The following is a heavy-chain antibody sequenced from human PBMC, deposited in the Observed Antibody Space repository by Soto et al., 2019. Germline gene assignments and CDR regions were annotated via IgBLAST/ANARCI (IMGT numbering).Heavy chain of an antibody. J-gene: IGHJ5*02. CDR3: ARGIKTIAVAGRGWFDP. V-gene: IGHV3-30*03. CDR2: ISYDGSNK. CDR1: GFTFSSYG. Sequence: GGSLRLSCAASGFTFSSYGMHWVRQAPGKGLEWVAVISYDGSNKYYADSVKGRFTISRDNSKNTLYLQMNSLRAEDTAVYYCARGIKTIAVAGRGWFDPWGQGTLVTVSS. D-gene: IGHD6-19*01.